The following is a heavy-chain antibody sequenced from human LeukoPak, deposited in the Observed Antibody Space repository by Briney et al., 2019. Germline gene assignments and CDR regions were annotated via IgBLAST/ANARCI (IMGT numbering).Heavy chain of an antibody. D-gene: IGHD6-6*01. CDR2: INSDGSST. V-gene: IGHV3-74*01. Sequence: PGGCLRLSCAASGFTFSSYWMHWVRQAPGKGLVWVSRINSDGSSTSYADSVKGRFTISRDNAKNTLYLQMNSLRAEDTAVYYCARVIAARPYYFDYWGQGTLVTVSS. CDR1: GFTFSSYW. J-gene: IGHJ4*02. CDR3: ARVIAARPYYFDY.